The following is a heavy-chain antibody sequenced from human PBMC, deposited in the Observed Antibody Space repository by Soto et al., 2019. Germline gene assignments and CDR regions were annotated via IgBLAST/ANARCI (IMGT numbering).Heavy chain of an antibody. CDR3: ARDFRGDLTDYGMDV. D-gene: IGHD4-17*01. J-gene: IGHJ6*02. V-gene: IGHV4-59*01. CDR1: GGSISSYY. Sequence: SETLSLTCTVSGGSISSYYWSWIRQPPGKGLEWIGYIYYSGSTNYNPSLKSRVTISVDTSKNQFSLKLSSVTAADTAVYYCARDFRGDLTDYGMDVWGQGTAVTVSS. CDR2: IYYSGST.